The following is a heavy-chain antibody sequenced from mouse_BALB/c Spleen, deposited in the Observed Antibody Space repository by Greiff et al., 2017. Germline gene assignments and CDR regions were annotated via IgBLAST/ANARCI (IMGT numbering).Heavy chain of an antibody. J-gene: IGHJ3*01. Sequence: EVQRVESGGGLVQPGGSLKLSCAASGFTFSSYGMSWVRQTPDKRLELVATINSNGGSTYYPDSVKGRFTISRDNAKNTLYLQMSSLKSEDTAMYYCAREGDYDYGFAYWGQGTLVTVSA. D-gene: IGHD2-4*01. CDR1: GFTFSSYG. V-gene: IGHV5-6-3*01. CDR3: AREGDYDYGFAY. CDR2: INSNGGST.